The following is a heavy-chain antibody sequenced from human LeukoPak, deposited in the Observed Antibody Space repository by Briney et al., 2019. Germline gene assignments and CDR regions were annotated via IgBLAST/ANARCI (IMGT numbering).Heavy chain of an antibody. CDR1: GDTVNTRRYY. Sequence: SETLSLTCPVSGDTVNTRRYYWGWISQPPGKGLEWIGSIYHSGSAYYEPSLRSRVTISIDTSRNQFSLNLTSVTTADTALYFCARRDIVKGGFDYWGQGTLVTVSS. CDR3: ARRDIVKGGFDY. J-gene: IGHJ4*02. V-gene: IGHV4-39*01. D-gene: IGHD3-16*02. CDR2: IYHSGSA.